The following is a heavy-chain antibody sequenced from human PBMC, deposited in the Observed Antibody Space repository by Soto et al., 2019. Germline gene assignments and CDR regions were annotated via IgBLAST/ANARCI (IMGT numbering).Heavy chain of an antibody. V-gene: IGHV3-15*01. CDR1: GFSFSKAW. J-gene: IGHJ4*02. CDR3: ITDPYYDFWSGYHFDY. Sequence: EAHLVQSGGGLVKPGGSLRLSCAASGFSFSKAWMSWVRLTPGKSLEWVARIRNKTDGGTTDYPAPVRGRFTISRDDSRSTLYLQMNSLKTEDTAVYYCITDPYYDFWSGYHFDYWGQGTLVTVPS. D-gene: IGHD3-3*01. CDR2: IRNKTDGGTT.